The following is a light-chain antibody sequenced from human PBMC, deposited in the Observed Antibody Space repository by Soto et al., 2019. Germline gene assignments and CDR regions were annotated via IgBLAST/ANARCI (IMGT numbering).Light chain of an antibody. CDR3: QQYADTPRT. CDR2: WAS. CDR1: QSILYSPNNKNY. Sequence: DIVMTQSPDSLTVSLGERATINCKSSQSILYSPNNKNYLAWYQHKPGQPPKLLIYWASMRESGVPDRFRGSGSGTDFTLTISSLQAEDVAVYYCQQYADTPRTFGQGTKVEI. V-gene: IGKV4-1*01. J-gene: IGKJ1*01.